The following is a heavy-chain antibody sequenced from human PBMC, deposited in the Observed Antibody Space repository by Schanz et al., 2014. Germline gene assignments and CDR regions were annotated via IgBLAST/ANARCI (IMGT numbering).Heavy chain of an antibody. CDR2: ISDSGDST. D-gene: IGHD2-2*01. CDR3: AKVAPAATYLDS. V-gene: IGHV3-11*01. CDR1: GFTFSDYY. J-gene: IGHJ4*02. Sequence: VHLVDSGGGLVKPGGSLRLSCAASGFTFSDYYMTWIRQAPGKGLEWVSDISDSGDSTHYADSVKGRFTISRDNAKNSLFLQMNSLSAEDTAVYYCAKVAPAATYLDSWGLGTLVTVSS.